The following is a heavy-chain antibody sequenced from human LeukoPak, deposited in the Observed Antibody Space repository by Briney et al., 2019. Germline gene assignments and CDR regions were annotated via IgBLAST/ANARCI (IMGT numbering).Heavy chain of an antibody. V-gene: IGHV4-38-2*01. Sequence: PSETLSLTCAVSGYSISSGYYWGWIRQPPGKGLEWIGSIYHSGSTYYNPSLKSRVTISVDTSKNQFSLKLSSVTAADTAVYYCARHQGYCSSTSCYTRFDPWGQGTLVTVSS. CDR1: GYSISSGYY. D-gene: IGHD2-2*02. J-gene: IGHJ5*02. CDR2: IYHSGST. CDR3: ARHQGYCSSTSCYTRFDP.